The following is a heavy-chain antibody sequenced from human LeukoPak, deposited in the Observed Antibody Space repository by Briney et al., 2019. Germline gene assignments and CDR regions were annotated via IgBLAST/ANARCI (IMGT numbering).Heavy chain of an antibody. CDR1: GGSISSSSYY. J-gene: IGHJ3*02. CDR3: ARPGNDAFDI. V-gene: IGHV4-39*01. Sequence: SETLSLTCTVSGGSISSSSYYWGWIRQPPGKGMEWTGSIYYSGSTYYNPSLKSRVTISVDTSKNQFSLKLSSVTAADTAVYYCARPGNDAFDIWGQGTMVTVSS. CDR2: IYYSGST.